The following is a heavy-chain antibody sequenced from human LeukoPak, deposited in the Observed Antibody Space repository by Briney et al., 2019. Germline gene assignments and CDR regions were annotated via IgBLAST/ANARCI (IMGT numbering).Heavy chain of an antibody. CDR2: IRSKANSYAT. V-gene: IGHV3-73*01. CDR1: GFTFSGSA. Sequence: GGSLKLSCAASGFTFSGSAMHWVRQASGKGLEWVGRIRSKANSYATAYAASVKGRFTISRDDSKNTAYLQMNSLKTEDTAVYYCARDGVVAATFGAFDIWGQGTMVTVSS. CDR3: ARDGVVAATFGAFDI. J-gene: IGHJ3*02. D-gene: IGHD2-15*01.